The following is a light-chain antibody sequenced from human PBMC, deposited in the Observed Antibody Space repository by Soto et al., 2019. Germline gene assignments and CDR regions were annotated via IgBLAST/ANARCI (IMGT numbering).Light chain of an antibody. CDR2: TSG. J-gene: IGKJ2*01. V-gene: IGKV1-39*01. CDR3: QQTYSTPYT. CDR1: QRITTY. Sequence: IQMTQSPSSLSASVGDRVTITCRASQRITTYLNWYQQKPGEAPKLLISTSGTLQRGVPSRFSGSGSGIDFTLTITALRPEDFATYFCQQTYSTPYTFGQGTKLETK.